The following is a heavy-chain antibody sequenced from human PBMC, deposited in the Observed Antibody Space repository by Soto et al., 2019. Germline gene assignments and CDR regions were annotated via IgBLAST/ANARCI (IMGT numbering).Heavy chain of an antibody. V-gene: IGHV3-23*01. J-gene: IGHJ6*03. Sequence: GGSLRLSCAASGFTFSSYAMSWVRQAPGKGLEWVSAISGSGGSTYYADSVKGRFTISRDNSKNTLYLQMNSLRAEDTAVYYCAKGPNMVTHLTLKDYYMDVWGKGTTVTVSS. CDR1: GFTFSSYA. D-gene: IGHD5-18*01. CDR2: ISGSGGST. CDR3: AKGPNMVTHLTLKDYYMDV.